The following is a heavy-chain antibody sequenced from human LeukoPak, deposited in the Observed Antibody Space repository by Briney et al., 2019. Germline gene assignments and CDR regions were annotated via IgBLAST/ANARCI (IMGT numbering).Heavy chain of an antibody. V-gene: IGHV3-30*02. CDR2: IRYDGSNK. CDR1: GFTFSSYG. D-gene: IGHD3-9*01. J-gene: IGHJ3*02. CDR3: ARDQILTGYRAFDI. Sequence: PGGSLRLSCAASGFTFSSYGMHWVRQAPGKGLEWVAFIRYDGSNKYYADSVKGRFTISRDNSKNTLYLQMNSLRAEDTAVYYCARDQILTGYRAFDIWGQGTMVTVSS.